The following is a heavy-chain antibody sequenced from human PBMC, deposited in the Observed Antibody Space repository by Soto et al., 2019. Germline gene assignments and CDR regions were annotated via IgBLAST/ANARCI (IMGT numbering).Heavy chain of an antibody. CDR2: IYYSGST. CDR3: AGEYYYGSGTYYNAWFDP. J-gene: IGHJ5*02. D-gene: IGHD3-10*01. Sequence: SETLSLTCTVSGGSVSSGSYYWTWIRQPPGKGLEWIGYIYYSGSTNYNPSLKSRVTISVDTSKNQFSLKLRSVTAADTAVYYCAGEYYYGSGTYYNAWFDPWGQGTLVTVS. CDR1: GGSVSSGSYY. V-gene: IGHV4-61*01.